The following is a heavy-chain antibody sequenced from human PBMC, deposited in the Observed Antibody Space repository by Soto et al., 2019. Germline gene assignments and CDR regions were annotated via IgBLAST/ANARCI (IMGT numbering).Heavy chain of an antibody. CDR1: GGSISSYY. V-gene: IGHV4-59*08. CDR2: IYYSGST. J-gene: IGHJ5*02. Sequence: SETLSLTCTVSGGSISSYYWSWIRQPPGKGLEWIGYIYYSGSTNYNPSLKSRVTISVDTSKNQFSLKLSSVTAADTAAYYCERLPPRDDDKVWLDTWGQGTLVTVSS. CDR3: ERLPPRDDDKVWLDT. D-gene: IGHD1-1*01.